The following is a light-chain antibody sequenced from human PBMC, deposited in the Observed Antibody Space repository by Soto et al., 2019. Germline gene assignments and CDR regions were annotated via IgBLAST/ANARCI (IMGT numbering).Light chain of an antibody. J-gene: IGKJ5*01. Sequence: EIVLTQSPGTLSLARLERXTLXFQASQSVSNNYLAWYQQKPGQAPRLLIYGASNRATGIPDRFSGSGSGTDFTLTISRLEPEDFAVYYCQHYSTSPPITFGQGTRLEIK. V-gene: IGKV3-20*01. CDR1: QSVSNNY. CDR3: QHYSTSPPIT. CDR2: GAS.